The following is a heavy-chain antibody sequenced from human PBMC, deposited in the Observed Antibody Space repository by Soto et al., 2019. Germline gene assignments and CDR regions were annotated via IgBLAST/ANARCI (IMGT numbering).Heavy chain of an antibody. CDR1: GYSFSCYW. CDR3: ARQIYDSDTGPNFQYYFDS. CDR2: IDPSDSQT. Sequence: PWESLTISCRRSGYSFSCYWITWVRQKPGKGLEWMGRIDPSDSQTYYSPSFRGHVTISVTKSITTVFLQWSSLRASDTAMYYCARQIYDSDTGPNFQYYFDSWGQGTPVTVPS. V-gene: IGHV5-10-1*01. J-gene: IGHJ4*02. D-gene: IGHD3-22*01.